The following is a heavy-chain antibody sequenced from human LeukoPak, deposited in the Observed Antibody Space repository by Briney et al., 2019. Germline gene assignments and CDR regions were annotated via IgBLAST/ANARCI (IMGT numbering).Heavy chain of an antibody. D-gene: IGHD3-22*01. Sequence: VASVKVSCKASGYTFTGYYMHWVRQAPGQWLEWMGRINPNSGGTNYAQKFQGRVTMTRDTSISTAYMELSRLRSDDTAVYYCARLEDYYDSSGYWDWGQGTLVTVSS. V-gene: IGHV1-2*06. J-gene: IGHJ4*02. CDR1: GYTFTGYY. CDR3: ARLEDYYDSSGYWD. CDR2: INPNSGGT.